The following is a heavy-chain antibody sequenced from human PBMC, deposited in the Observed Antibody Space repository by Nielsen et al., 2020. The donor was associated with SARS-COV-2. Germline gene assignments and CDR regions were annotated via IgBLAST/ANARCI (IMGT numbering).Heavy chain of an antibody. CDR3: TRVNPSSGSWFDAFDI. V-gene: IGHV3-73*01. D-gene: IGHD6-25*01. J-gene: IGHJ3*02. CDR1: GFTFSGSS. Sequence: GGSLRLSCAASGFTFSGSSMHWVRQASGKGLEWIGRIRSKANIYATEYPASVKGRFFISRDDSKNTAYLLMNSLKTDDTAVYYCTRVNPSSGSWFDAFDIWGQGTQVTVSS. CDR2: IRSKANIYAT.